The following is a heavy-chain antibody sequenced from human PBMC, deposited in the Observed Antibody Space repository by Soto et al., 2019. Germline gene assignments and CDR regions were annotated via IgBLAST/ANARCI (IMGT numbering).Heavy chain of an antibody. CDR2: ISARGGSS. CDR1: GFSFSSYA. V-gene: IGHV3-23*01. CDR3: AKGSIEYSASVDN. D-gene: IGHD4-4*01. J-gene: IGHJ4*02. Sequence: DVQLLESGGGLVQPGGSLRLSCAASGFSFSSYAMVWVRQAPGKGLEWVSVISARGGSSYFADSVKGRFTISRENSKNVLSLEMNSLRAEDTAIYFCAKGSIEYSASVDNWGQGTLVLVSS.